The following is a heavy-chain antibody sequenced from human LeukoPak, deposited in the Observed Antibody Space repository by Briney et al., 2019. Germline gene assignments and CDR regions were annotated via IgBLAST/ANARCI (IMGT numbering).Heavy chain of an antibody. Sequence: GGSLRLSSAASGFTFSSYWMHWVRQAPGKGLVWVSRINSDGSSTSYADSVKGRFTISRDNAKNTLYLQMNSLRAEDTAVYYCAQVYSSGWSEGFDYWGQGTLVTVSS. V-gene: IGHV3-74*01. CDR2: INSDGSST. D-gene: IGHD6-19*01. CDR3: AQVYSSGWSEGFDY. CDR1: GFTFSSYW. J-gene: IGHJ4*02.